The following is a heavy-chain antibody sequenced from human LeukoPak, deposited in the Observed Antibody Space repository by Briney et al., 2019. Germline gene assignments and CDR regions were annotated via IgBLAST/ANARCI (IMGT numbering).Heavy chain of an antibody. Sequence: SETLSLTCTVSGGSISSYYWSWIRQPPGKGLEWIAYISDIGSINYNPSLKSRVTTSLETSKNQLSLKLRSVTAADTAVYYCAGHHPRNTVDFWGQGTLVTVSS. J-gene: IGHJ4*02. V-gene: IGHV4-59*08. CDR2: ISDIGSI. CDR1: GGSISSYY. D-gene: IGHD2/OR15-2a*01. CDR3: AGHHPRNTVDF.